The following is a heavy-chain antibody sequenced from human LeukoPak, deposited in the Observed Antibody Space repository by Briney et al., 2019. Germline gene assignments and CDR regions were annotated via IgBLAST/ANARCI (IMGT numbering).Heavy chain of an antibody. J-gene: IGHJ4*02. Sequence: QSGGXLRLSCAASGFTFSXYAMSWXRQAPGKGLEXVXAISGSGGSTYYADSVKGRFTISRDNSKNTLYLQMNSLRAEDTAVYYCAKDLSGSYPYYFDYWGQGTLVTVSS. D-gene: IGHD1-26*01. CDR3: AKDLSGSYPYYFDY. V-gene: IGHV3-23*01. CDR1: GFTFSXYA. CDR2: ISGSGGST.